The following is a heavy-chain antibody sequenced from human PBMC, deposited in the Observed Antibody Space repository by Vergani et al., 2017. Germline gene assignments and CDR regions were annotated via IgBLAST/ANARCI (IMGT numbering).Heavy chain of an antibody. CDR2: IIPIFGTA. V-gene: IGHV1-69*01. CDR1: GYTFTSYY. CDR3: AIEVENLERPRYYYYMDV. Sequence: QVQLVQSGAEVKKPGASVKVSCKASGYTFTSYYMHWVRQAPGQGLEWMGGIIPIFGTANYAQKFQGRVTITADESTSTAYMELSSLRSEDTAVYYCAIEVENLERPRYYYYMDVWGQGTTVTVSS. J-gene: IGHJ6*03. D-gene: IGHD1-1*01.